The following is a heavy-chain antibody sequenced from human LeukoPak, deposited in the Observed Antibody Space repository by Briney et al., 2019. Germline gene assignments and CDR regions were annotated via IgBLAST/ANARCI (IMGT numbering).Heavy chain of an antibody. J-gene: IGHJ4*02. CDR1: GGSISSSSYY. Sequence: ASETLSLTCTVSGGSISSSSYYWGWISQPPGKGLEWIRSTDYSGSIYYNPSLKSRVTISVDTSKNQFSLKLSSVTAVETAEYYCARLRYFDWLLLGYYSDYWGQGTLVTVSS. D-gene: IGHD3-9*01. CDR2: TDYSGSI. CDR3: ARLRYFDWLLLGYYSDY. V-gene: IGHV4-39*01.